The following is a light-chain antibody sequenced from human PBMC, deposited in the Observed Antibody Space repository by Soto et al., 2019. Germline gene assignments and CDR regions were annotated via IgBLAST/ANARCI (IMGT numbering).Light chain of an antibody. Sequence: DIQMTQSPSTVSASIGDRVTVTCRASQSISTWLAWYQQKPGKAPILLIYKASSLESGVPSRFSGSGSGTEFTLTISSLQADDLATYYCQQYYSFSTFGQGTRVEIK. CDR2: KAS. CDR3: QQYYSFST. J-gene: IGKJ1*01. CDR1: QSISTW. V-gene: IGKV1-5*03.